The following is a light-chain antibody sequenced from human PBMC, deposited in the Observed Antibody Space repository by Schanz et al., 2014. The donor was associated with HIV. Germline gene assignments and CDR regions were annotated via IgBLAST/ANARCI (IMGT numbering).Light chain of an antibody. CDR2: ATS. Sequence: EIVLTQSPGILSLSPGERATLSCGASQSVSGNFLAWYQQKAGQAPRLVIYATSTRAAGIPDRFSGTGSGTDFTLTISSLEPEDFAVYYCQHYGSSFGPGTKVDIK. CDR1: QSVSGNF. V-gene: IGKV3-20*01. J-gene: IGKJ3*01. CDR3: QHYGSS.